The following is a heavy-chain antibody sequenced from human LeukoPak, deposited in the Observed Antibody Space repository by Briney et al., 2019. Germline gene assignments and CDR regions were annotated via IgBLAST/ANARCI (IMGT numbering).Heavy chain of an antibody. J-gene: IGHJ4*02. Sequence: GGSLRLSCAASGFTFSTYNMNWVRQAPGKGLEWVSSISSSSSYIYYADSVKGRFTISRDNAKNSLYLQMNSLRAEDTAVYYCARGDSSGYYYGDYWGQGTLVTVSS. CDR3: ARGDSSGYYYGDY. CDR1: GFTFSTYN. CDR2: ISSSSSYI. V-gene: IGHV3-21*01. D-gene: IGHD3-22*01.